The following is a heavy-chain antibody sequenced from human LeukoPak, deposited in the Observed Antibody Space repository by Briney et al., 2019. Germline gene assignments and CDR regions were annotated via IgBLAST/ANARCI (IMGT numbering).Heavy chain of an antibody. CDR1: GFTFSSYS. D-gene: IGHD3-22*01. CDR2: ISSSSSYI. Sequence: GGSLRLSCAASGFTFSSYSMNWVRQAPGKGLEWVSSISSSSSYIYYADSVKGRFTISRDNAKNSLYLQMNSLRAEDTAVYYCARGTYYYDSSGYQPLDYWGQGTLVTVSS. CDR3: ARGTYYYDSSGYQPLDY. J-gene: IGHJ4*02. V-gene: IGHV3-21*01.